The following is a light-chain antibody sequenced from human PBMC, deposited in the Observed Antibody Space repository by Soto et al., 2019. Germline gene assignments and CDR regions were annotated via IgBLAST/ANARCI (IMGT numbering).Light chain of an antibody. CDR1: QSVSSSY. Sequence: EIVLTQSPGTLSLSPGERATLSCRASQSVSSSYLAWYQQKPGQAPRLLIYGASSSATGIPDRFSGSGSGTDFPLTISRLEPEDFAVYYCQQYGSSHWTFGQGTKVDIK. CDR3: QQYGSSHWT. V-gene: IGKV3-20*01. J-gene: IGKJ1*01. CDR2: GAS.